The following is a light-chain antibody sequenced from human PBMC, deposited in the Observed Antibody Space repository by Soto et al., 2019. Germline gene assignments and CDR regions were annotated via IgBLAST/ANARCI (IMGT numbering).Light chain of an antibody. J-gene: IGKJ4*01. Sequence: EIVLTQSPGPLSLSPGERATLSCRASQRVSTSYLAWYQQKPGQAPRLLIDSTSNRATGIPDRFSGSGSGTDFSLTISRLEPEDFAVYYCHEYGASPFTFGGGSKVEIK. CDR2: STS. V-gene: IGKV3-20*01. CDR1: QRVSTSY. CDR3: HEYGASPFT.